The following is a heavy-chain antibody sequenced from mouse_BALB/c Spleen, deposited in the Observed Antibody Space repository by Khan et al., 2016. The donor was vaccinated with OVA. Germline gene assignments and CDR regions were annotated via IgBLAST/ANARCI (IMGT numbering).Heavy chain of an antibody. Sequence: VELVESGGDLMKPGASVKISCKATGYTFSSYWIEWVKQRPGHGLEWIGQIFPGSVSTTYNEKFKGKATFTADTSSNTAYMQLSSLTSEDSAVYYCARGGYGGFAYWGRGTLVTVSA. V-gene: IGHV1-9*01. D-gene: IGHD2-2*01. J-gene: IGHJ3*01. CDR2: IFPGSVST. CDR1: GYTFSSYW. CDR3: ARGGYGGFAY.